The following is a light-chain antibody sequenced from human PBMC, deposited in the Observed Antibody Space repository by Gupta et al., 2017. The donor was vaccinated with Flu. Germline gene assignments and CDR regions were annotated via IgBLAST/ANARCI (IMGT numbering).Light chain of an antibody. CDR3: MRCTHPWT. CDR2: EVS. CDR1: QSLVYKNGITY. J-gene: IGKJ2*02. Sequence: DVVMTQTRLCLPVTLGQPASISCRSSQSLVYKNGITYLNWFQQRPGQSPRRLIYEVSNRDSGGPARFRGSGSGTDFTLKISRVEAEDVGVYYCMRCTHPWTFGQGTRLEI. V-gene: IGKV2-30*01.